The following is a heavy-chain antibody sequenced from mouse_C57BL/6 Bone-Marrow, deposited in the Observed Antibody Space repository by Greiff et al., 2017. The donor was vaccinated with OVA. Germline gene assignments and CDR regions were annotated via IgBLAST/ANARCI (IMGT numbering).Heavy chain of an antibody. V-gene: IGHV5-12*01. CDR1: GFTFSDYY. Sequence: EVMLVESGGGLVQPGGSLKLSCAASGFTFSDYYMYWVRQTPEKRLEWVAYISNGGGSTYYPDTGKGSFTISRENAKNTLYLQMSRLKSEDTAMYYCARHYYGSSYGWYFDVWGTGTTVTVSS. D-gene: IGHD1-1*01. J-gene: IGHJ1*03. CDR2: ISNGGGST. CDR3: ARHYYGSSYGWYFDV.